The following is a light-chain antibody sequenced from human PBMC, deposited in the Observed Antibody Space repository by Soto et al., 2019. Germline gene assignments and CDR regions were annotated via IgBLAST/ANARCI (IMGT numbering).Light chain of an antibody. V-gene: IGLV2-14*01. Sequence: QSVLTQPASVSWSPGQSITISCTGTSSDIGDDYYVSWYQQYPGKVTKVLNYDDSNRPSGVSNRFSGSKSGNTASLTISGLQSEDEADYYRSSYTSSTTSKVFGTGTKVTVL. CDR2: DDS. CDR3: SSYTSSTTSKV. J-gene: IGLJ1*01. CDR1: SSDIGDDYY.